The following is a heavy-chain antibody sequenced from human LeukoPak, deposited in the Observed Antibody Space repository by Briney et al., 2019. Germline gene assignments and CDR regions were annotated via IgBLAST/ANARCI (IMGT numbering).Heavy chain of an antibody. V-gene: IGHV3-21*01. CDR2: ISSDSSYI. Sequence: PGGSLRLSCAASGFNFNTYTMNWVRQAPGKGLEWVSSISSDSSYIYCADAVHGRFTVSRDNAKYSLYLQMNSLRAEDTAVYYCVRGSYGAYDYWGQGSLVTVSS. D-gene: IGHD4-17*01. J-gene: IGHJ4*02. CDR3: VRGSYGAYDY. CDR1: GFNFNTYT.